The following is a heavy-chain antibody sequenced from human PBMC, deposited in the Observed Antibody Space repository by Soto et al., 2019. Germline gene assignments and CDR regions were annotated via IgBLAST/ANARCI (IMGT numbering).Heavy chain of an antibody. Sequence: PSETLSLTCTVSGGSISSGDYYWGWIRQPPGKGLEWIGYIYYSGSTYYNPSLKSRVTISVDTSKNQFSLKLSSVTAADTAVYYCARGGEGYCSSTSCYGYYYYYYGMDVWGQGTTVTVSS. J-gene: IGHJ6*02. CDR2: IYYSGST. CDR3: ARGGEGYCSSTSCYGYYYYYYGMDV. CDR1: GGSISSGDYY. V-gene: IGHV4-30-4*01. D-gene: IGHD2-2*01.